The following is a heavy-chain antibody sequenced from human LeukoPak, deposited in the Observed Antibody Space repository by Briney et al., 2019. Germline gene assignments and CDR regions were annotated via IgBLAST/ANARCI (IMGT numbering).Heavy chain of an antibody. CDR3: ARYIWQQYIDY. Sequence: SETLSLTCTVSGGSIRSGSDYWGCIRQPPGKGLEWIGSIFSGGSTSYNPSLKSRVTISVDTSKNQFSLKLSSVTAADTAVYYCARYIWQQYIDYWGQGTLVTVSS. CDR2: IFSGGST. J-gene: IGHJ4*02. CDR1: GGSIRSGSDY. V-gene: IGHV4-39*07. D-gene: IGHD6-13*01.